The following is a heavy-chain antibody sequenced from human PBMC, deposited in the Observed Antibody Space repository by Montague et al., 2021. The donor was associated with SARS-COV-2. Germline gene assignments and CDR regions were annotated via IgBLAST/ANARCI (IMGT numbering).Heavy chain of an antibody. Sequence: SETLSLTCAVHGGSFSDYYWSWIRQPPGEGLEWIGEINHSGSTNYNPSLKSRVTISVDTSKNQFSLKLSSVTAADTAVYYCGRGAPTISMIVVVFTGAGWYFDLWGRGTLVTVSS. J-gene: IGHJ2*01. D-gene: IGHD3-22*01. CDR1: GGSFSDYY. CDR2: INHSGST. CDR3: GRGAPTISMIVVVFTGAGWYFDL. V-gene: IGHV4-34*01.